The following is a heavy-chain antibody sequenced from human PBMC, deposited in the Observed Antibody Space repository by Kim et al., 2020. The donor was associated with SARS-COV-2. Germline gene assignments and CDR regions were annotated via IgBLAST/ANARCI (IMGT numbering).Heavy chain of an antibody. CDR2: INPSGGST. V-gene: IGHV1-46*01. CDR3: ARGYCSGGSCYLFGSPYWYFDL. J-gene: IGHJ2*01. D-gene: IGHD2-15*01. Sequence: ASVKVSCKASGYTFTSYYMHWVRQAPGQGLEWRGIINPSGGSTSYAQKFQGRVTMTRDTSTSTVYMELSSLRSEDTAVYYCARGYCSGGSCYLFGSPYWYFDLWGRGTLVTVSS. CDR1: GYTFTSYY.